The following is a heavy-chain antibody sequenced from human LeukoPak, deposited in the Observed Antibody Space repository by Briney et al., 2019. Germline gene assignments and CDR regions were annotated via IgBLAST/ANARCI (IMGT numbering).Heavy chain of an antibody. J-gene: IGHJ4*02. Sequence: GGSLRLSCAASGFTFSSYSMNWVRQAPGKGLEWVSSISSSSSYIYYADSVKGRFTISRDNAKNSLYLQMNSLRAEDTAVYYCARDRNEWELLGVFDYWGQGTLVTVSS. V-gene: IGHV3-21*01. CDR2: ISSSSSYI. D-gene: IGHD1-26*01. CDR3: ARDRNEWELLGVFDY. CDR1: GFTFSSYS.